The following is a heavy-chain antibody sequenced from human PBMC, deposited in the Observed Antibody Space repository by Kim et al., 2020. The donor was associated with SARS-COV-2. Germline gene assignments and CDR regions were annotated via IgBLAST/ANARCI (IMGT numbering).Heavy chain of an antibody. V-gene: IGHV3-11*04. CDR3: ARDGVLLGFGELSRFDY. D-gene: IGHD3-10*01. J-gene: IGHJ4*02. Sequence: VKGRLTISRDNAKNSRYLQMNSLRAGETAVYYCARDGVLLGFGELSRFDYWGQGALVTVSS.